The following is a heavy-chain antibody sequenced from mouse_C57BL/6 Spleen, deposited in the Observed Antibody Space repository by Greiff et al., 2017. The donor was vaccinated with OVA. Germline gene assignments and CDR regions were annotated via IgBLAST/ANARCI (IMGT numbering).Heavy chain of an antibody. CDR2: IDPGDGDT. CDR3: IYYFDY. V-gene: IGHV1-82*01. Sequence: VQLVESGPELVKPGASVKMSCKASGYAFSSSWMNWVKQRPGKGLEWIGRIDPGDGDTNYNGKFKGKATLTADKSSSPAYMQLSSLTSEDSAIYFFIYYFDYWGQGTTLTVSS. CDR1: GYAFSSSW. J-gene: IGHJ2*01.